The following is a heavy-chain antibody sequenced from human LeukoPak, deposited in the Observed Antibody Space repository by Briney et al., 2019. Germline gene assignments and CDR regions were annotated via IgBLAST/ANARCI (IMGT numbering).Heavy chain of an antibody. D-gene: IGHD3-22*01. Sequence: GGSLRLSCAASGFTFNTYTMNWVRQAPGKGLEWVSYISGSSGIIDYADSVRGRFTISRDNAKNSLYLQMNSLRAEDTAVYYCARAPLTTYYYDSSGYPAPTYYYYGMDVWGQGTTVTVSS. CDR2: ISGSSGII. CDR3: ARAPLTTYYYDSSGYPAPTYYYYGMDV. V-gene: IGHV3-48*01. J-gene: IGHJ6*02. CDR1: GFTFNTYT.